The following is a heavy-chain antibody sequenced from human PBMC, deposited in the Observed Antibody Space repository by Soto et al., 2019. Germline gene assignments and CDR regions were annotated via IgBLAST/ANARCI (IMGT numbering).Heavy chain of an antibody. V-gene: IGHV3-30*18. CDR2: ISYDGSNK. Sequence: QVQLVESGGGVVQPGRSLRLSCAASGFTFSSYGMHWVRQAPGKGLEWVAVISYDGSNKYYADSVKGRFTISRDNSKNTLYLQMNSLRXXXXAVXYCAKDMVDGVYYYX. J-gene: IGHJ6*01. CDR3: AKDMVDGVYYYX. D-gene: IGHD2-8*01. CDR1: GFTFSSYG.